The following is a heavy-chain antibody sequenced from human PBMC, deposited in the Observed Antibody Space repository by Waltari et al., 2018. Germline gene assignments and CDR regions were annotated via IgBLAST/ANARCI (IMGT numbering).Heavy chain of an antibody. Sequence: QLQLQESGPGLVKPSETLSLTCTVSGGSFSRRNYYWGWIRQPPGKGLDWIASIYHSGSTYYNPSLKSRVTISVDTSKNQFSLKLTSVTAADTAVYYCARIYGSGSPIPSVDYWGQGTLVTVSS. J-gene: IGHJ4*02. CDR2: IYHSGST. CDR1: GGSFSRRNYY. CDR3: ARIYGSGSPIPSVDY. D-gene: IGHD3-10*01. V-gene: IGHV4-39*01.